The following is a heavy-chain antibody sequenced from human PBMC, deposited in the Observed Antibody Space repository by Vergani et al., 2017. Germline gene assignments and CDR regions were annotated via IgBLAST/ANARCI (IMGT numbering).Heavy chain of an antibody. Sequence: QVQLQESGPGLVKPSETLSLTCAVSGYSISSGYYWGWIRQPPGKGLEWIGSIYHSGSTYYNPSLKSRVTISVDTSKNQFSLKLSSVTAADTAVYYCARGQQWLGGDFDYWGQATLVTVSS. CDR1: GYSISSGYY. V-gene: IGHV4-38-2*01. D-gene: IGHD6-19*01. CDR2: IYHSGST. CDR3: ARGQQWLGGDFDY. J-gene: IGHJ4*02.